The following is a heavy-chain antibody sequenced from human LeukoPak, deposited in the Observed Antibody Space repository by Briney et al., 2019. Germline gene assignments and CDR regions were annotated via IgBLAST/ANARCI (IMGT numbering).Heavy chain of an antibody. CDR1: GFTLDDYA. Sequence: GGSLRLSCAASGFTLDDYAMHWVRQAPGKGLEWVSGISWNSGSIGYADSVKGRFTISRDNAKNSLYLQMNSLRSEDMAFYYCARGLVGAAVEGLCDYWGQGTLVTVSS. V-gene: IGHV3-9*03. J-gene: IGHJ4*02. D-gene: IGHD2-21*01. CDR2: ISWNSGSI. CDR3: ARGLVGAAVEGLCDY.